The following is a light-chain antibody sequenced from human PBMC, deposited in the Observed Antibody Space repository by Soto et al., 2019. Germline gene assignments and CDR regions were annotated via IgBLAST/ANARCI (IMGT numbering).Light chain of an antibody. CDR1: QSVSSSY. CDR3: QQYGSSPTWT. V-gene: IGKV3-20*01. Sequence: EIVLTQSPGTLSLSPGERATLSCRASQSVSSSYLAWYQQKPGQAPRLLIYGASSRATGIPDRFSGSGSGPDFTLPISRLEPEDFAVYYCQQYGSSPTWTFGQGTKVEIK. CDR2: GAS. J-gene: IGKJ1*01.